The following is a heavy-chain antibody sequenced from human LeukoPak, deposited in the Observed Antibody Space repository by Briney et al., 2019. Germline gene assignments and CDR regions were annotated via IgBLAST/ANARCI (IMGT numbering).Heavy chain of an antibody. Sequence: GGSLRLSCAASGFTFSSYSMNWVRRAPGKGLEWVSSISSSSSYIYYADSVKGRFTISRDNAKNSLYLQMNSLRAEDTAVYYCARGDRITLVRGVIIEFYYYCGMDVWGKGTTVTVSS. D-gene: IGHD3-10*01. CDR1: GFTFSSYS. J-gene: IGHJ6*04. CDR3: ARGDRITLVRGVIIEFYYYCGMDV. V-gene: IGHV3-21*01. CDR2: ISSSSSYI.